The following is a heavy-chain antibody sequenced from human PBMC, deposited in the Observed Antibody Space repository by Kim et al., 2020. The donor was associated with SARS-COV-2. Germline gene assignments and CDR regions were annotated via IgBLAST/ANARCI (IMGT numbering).Heavy chain of an antibody. CDR2: IKEDGSET. V-gene: IGHV3-7*03. Sequence: GGSLRLSCAASGFTFSTYWMSWVRQIPGKGLEWVAHIKEDGSETYYVDSVKGRFTISRDKAKKTVYLQMNSLRAEDTAVYYCASLFHGPLTTVFDNWGRGSLVTISS. CDR3: ASLFHGPLTTVFDN. CDR1: GFTFSTYW. D-gene: IGHD4-4*01. J-gene: IGHJ4*02.